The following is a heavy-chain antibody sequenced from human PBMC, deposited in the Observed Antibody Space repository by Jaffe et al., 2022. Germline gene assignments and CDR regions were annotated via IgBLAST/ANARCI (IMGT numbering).Heavy chain of an antibody. J-gene: IGHJ5*02. Sequence: QVQLQESGPGLVKPSQTLSLTCTVSGGSISSGSYYWSWIRQPAGKGLEWIGRIYTSGSTNYNPSLKSRVTISVDTSKNQFSLKLSSVTAADTAVYYCARDGEYCSGGSCYRWFDPWGQGTLVTVSS. CDR2: IYTSGST. CDR1: GGSISSGSYY. CDR3: ARDGEYCSGGSCYRWFDP. D-gene: IGHD2-15*01. V-gene: IGHV4-61*02.